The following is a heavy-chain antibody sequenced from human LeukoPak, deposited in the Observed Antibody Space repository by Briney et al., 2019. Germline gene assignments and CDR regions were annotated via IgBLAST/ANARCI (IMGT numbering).Heavy chain of an antibody. CDR2: ISGSGGST. D-gene: IGHD3-22*01. CDR1: GFTFSNYA. V-gene: IGHV3-23*01. CDR3: AKATYDSSGYAYFDY. J-gene: IGHJ4*02. Sequence: AGGSLRLSCAASGFTFSNYAMSWVRQAPGKGRGWVSAISGSGGSTYYADSVKGRFTISSDNPKNTLYLQMNSLRAEDTAMYYCAKATYDSSGYAYFDYWGQGTLVTVSS.